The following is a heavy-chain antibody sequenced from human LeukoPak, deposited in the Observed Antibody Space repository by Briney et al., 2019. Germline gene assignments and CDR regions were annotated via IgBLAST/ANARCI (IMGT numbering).Heavy chain of an antibody. Sequence: GGSLRLSCAASGFTFSSYGMHWVRQAPGKGLEWVAVIWNDGSNKYYADSVKGRFTISRDNSKNTLYLQMNSLRAEDTAVYYCAKDRVSSGWLRLFDYWGQGTLVTVSS. D-gene: IGHD6-19*01. CDR3: AKDRVSSGWLRLFDY. CDR2: IWNDGSNK. CDR1: GFTFSSYG. V-gene: IGHV3-30*02. J-gene: IGHJ4*02.